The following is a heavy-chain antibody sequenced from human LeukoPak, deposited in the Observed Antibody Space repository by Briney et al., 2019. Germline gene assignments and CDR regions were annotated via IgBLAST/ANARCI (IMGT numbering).Heavy chain of an antibody. CDR1: GGSISSGGYY. V-gene: IGHV4-61*08. D-gene: IGHD4-11*01. CDR3: AREDYSNWFDP. J-gene: IGHJ5*02. Sequence: SETLSLTCTVSGGSISSGGYYWSWIRQPPGKGLEWIGYIYYSGSTNYNPSLKSRVTISVDTSKNQFSLKLSSVTAADTAVYYCAREDYSNWFDPWGQGTLVTVSS. CDR2: IYYSGST.